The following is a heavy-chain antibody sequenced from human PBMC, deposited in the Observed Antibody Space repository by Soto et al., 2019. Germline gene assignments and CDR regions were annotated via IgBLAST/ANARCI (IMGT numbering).Heavy chain of an antibody. J-gene: IGHJ4*02. V-gene: IGHV5-51*01. D-gene: IGHD3-16*02. Sequence: PGESLKISCKGSGYSFTSNWIGWVRQMPGKGLEWMGNIYPGDSDTNYSPSFQGQVTISADKSISTAYLQWSSLKASDTAMYYCARIYDYVWGSYRYIAHFDYWGQGTLVTVSS. CDR3: ARIYDYVWGSYRYIAHFDY. CDR2: IYPGDSDT. CDR1: GYSFTSNW.